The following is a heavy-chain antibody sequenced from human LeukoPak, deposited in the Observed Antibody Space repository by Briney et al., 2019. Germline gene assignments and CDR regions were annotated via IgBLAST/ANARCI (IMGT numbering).Heavy chain of an antibody. CDR2: ISYDISNK. V-gene: IGHV3-30-3*01. D-gene: IGHD3-22*01. CDR1: GFTFSSYA. Sequence: GGSLRLSCAASGFTFSSYAIHWVRQAPGKGLEWVAVISYDISNKYYADSAKGRFTISRDNSKNTLYLQMNSLRAEDTAVYYCARSPYYYDSNFDYWGQGTLVTVSS. CDR3: ARSPYYYDSNFDY. J-gene: IGHJ4*02.